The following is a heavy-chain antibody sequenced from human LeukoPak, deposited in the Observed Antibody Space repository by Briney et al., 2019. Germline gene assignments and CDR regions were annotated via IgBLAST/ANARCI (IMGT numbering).Heavy chain of an antibody. CDR3: AKDEYGAPVDYFDY. J-gene: IGHJ4*02. CDR1: GFTFSSYA. V-gene: IGHV3-30-3*01. CDR2: ISYDGSNK. Sequence: GGSLRLSCAASGFTFSSYAMHWVRQAPGKGLEWVAVISYDGSNKYYADSVKGRFTISRDNSKNTLYLQMNSLRAEDTAIYYCAKDEYGAPVDYFDYWGQGTLVTVSS. D-gene: IGHD4-17*01.